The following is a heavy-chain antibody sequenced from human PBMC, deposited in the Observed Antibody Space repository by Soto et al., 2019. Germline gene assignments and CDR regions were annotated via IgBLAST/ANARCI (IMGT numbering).Heavy chain of an antibody. CDR2: VSASGRSR. Sequence: VQLLESGGGLVQPGGSLRLPCVGSGIEFSNYAMSWVRQAPGKGLEWVSIVSASGRSRYHADSVKGRFTISRDNSKNTLYLHMTNLRAEDTAVYYCAKDGNWLDVYYDVWGQGTPVTVSS. CDR1: GIEFSNYA. CDR3: AKDGNWLDVYYDV. V-gene: IGHV3-23*01. D-gene: IGHD3-16*01. J-gene: IGHJ4*02.